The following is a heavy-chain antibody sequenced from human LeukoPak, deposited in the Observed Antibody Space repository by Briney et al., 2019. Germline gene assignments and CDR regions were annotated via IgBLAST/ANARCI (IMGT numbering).Heavy chain of an antibody. CDR3: ARVESYYDFWSGYYRGDYFDY. V-gene: IGHV1-46*01. CDR2: INPSGGST. J-gene: IGHJ4*02. Sequence: ASVKVSCKASGYTFTSYYMRWVRQAPGQGLEWMGIINPSGGSTSYAQKFQGRVTMTRDTSTSTVYMELSSLRSEDTAVYYCARVESYYDFWSGYYRGDYFDYWGQGTLVTVSS. D-gene: IGHD3-3*01. CDR1: GYTFTSYY.